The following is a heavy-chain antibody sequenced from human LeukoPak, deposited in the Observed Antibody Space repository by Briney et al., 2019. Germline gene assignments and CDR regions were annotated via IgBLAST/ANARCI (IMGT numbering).Heavy chain of an antibody. D-gene: IGHD6-19*01. CDR2: IYSGGST. CDR3: ARDQTGTKYSSGWYSYDYYYMDV. CDR1: GFTFSNYA. V-gene: IGHV3-66*01. J-gene: IGHJ6*03. Sequence: GGSLRLSCAASGFTFSNYAMHWVRQAPGKGLEWVSVIYSGGSTYYADSVKGRFTISRDNSKNTLYLQMNSLRAEDTAVYYCARDQTGTKYSSGWYSYDYYYMDVWGKGTTVTISS.